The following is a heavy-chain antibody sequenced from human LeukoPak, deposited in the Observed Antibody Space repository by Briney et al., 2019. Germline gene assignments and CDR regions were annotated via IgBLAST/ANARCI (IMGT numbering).Heavy chain of an antibody. J-gene: IGHJ3*02. CDR3: TTYWSSYGPDAFDI. Sequence: GGSLRLSCAASGFTFSNAWMSWVRQAPGKGLEWVGRIKSKTDGGTTDYAAPVKGRFTISRDDSKNTLYLQMNSLKTEDTAVYYCTTYWSSYGPDAFDIWGQGTMVTVSS. CDR2: IKSKTDGGTT. D-gene: IGHD5-18*01. V-gene: IGHV3-15*01. CDR1: GFTFSNAW.